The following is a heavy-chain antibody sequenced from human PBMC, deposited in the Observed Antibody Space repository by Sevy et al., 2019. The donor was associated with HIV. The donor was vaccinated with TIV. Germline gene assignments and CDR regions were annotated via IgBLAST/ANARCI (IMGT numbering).Heavy chain of an antibody. Sequence: GGSLRLSCAASGFTFTYAWMSWVRQAPGKVLEWVGRIKSRAGGGTIDYAAPVKGRFTISRDDSKNTLYLQMNSLKTEDTAVYYCSTDRIILLLVTDGMDVWGQGTTVTVSS. CDR2: IKSRAGGGTI. V-gene: IGHV3-15*01. CDR1: GFTFTYAW. J-gene: IGHJ6*02. CDR3: STDRIILLLVTDGMDV. D-gene: IGHD2-8*01.